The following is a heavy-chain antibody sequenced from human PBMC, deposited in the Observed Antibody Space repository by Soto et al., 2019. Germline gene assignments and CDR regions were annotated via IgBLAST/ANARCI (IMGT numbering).Heavy chain of an antibody. CDR2: ISGSGGST. J-gene: IGHJ4*02. CDR3: AKDQRGSSGWPPKSYFDP. CDR1: GFTFSSYA. V-gene: IGHV3-23*01. Sequence: PGGSLRLSCAASGFTFSSYAMSWVRQAPGKGLEWVSAISGSGGSTYYADSVKGRFTISRDNSKNTLYLQMNSLRAEDTAVYYCAKDQRGSSGWPPKSYFDPWGQGTLVTVSS. D-gene: IGHD6-19*01.